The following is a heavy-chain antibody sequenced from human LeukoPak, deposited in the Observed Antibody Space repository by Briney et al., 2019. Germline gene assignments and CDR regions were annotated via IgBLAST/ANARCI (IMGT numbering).Heavy chain of an antibody. CDR2: ISYDGSNK. Sequence: PGGSLRLSCAASGFTFSSYAMHWVRQAPGKGLEWVAVISYDGSNKYYADSVKGRFTIFRDNSKNTLYLQMNSLRAEDTAVYYCARDLSEMATIGYFDYWGQGTLVTVSS. D-gene: IGHD5-24*01. J-gene: IGHJ4*02. V-gene: IGHV3-30*04. CDR1: GFTFSSYA. CDR3: ARDLSEMATIGYFDY.